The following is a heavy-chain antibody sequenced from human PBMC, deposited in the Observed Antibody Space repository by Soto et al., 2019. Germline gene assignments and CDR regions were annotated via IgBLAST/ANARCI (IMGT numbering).Heavy chain of an antibody. D-gene: IGHD2-15*01. CDR2: IIPIFGTA. CDR1: GGTFSSYA. CDR3: ARGRLSGNDFDY. Sequence: SVKVSCKASGGTFSSYAISWVRQAPGQGLEWMGGIIPIFGTANYAQKFQGRVTITADESTITAYMELSSLRSEDTAVYYCARGRLSGNDFDYWGQGTLVTVSS. V-gene: IGHV1-69*13. J-gene: IGHJ4*02.